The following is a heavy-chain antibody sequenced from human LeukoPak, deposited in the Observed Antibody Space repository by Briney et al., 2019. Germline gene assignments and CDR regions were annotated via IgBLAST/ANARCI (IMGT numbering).Heavy chain of an antibody. CDR1: GGSISSYY. Sequence: SETLSLTCTVSGGSISSYYWSWIRQPPGKGLEWIGYIYYSGSTNYNPSLKSRVTISVDTSKNQFSLKLSSVTAADTAVYYCARGLMMAVAGRGEFHYWGRGTLVTVSS. CDR2: IYYSGST. D-gene: IGHD6-13*01. CDR3: ARGLMMAVAGRGEFHY. V-gene: IGHV4-59*01. J-gene: IGHJ4*02.